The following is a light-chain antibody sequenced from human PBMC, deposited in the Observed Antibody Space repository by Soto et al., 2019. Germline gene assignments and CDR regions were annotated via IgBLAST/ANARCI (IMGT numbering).Light chain of an antibody. CDR1: SSDVGSYNL. CDR3: CSCAGSSTFVV. J-gene: IGLJ2*01. CDR2: EVS. Sequence: QSALTQPASVSGSPGQSITISCTGTSSDVGSYNLVSWYQQHPGEAPRLMIYEVSKRPSGVSNRFSGSKSGNTASLTISGLQAEDEADYYCCSCAGSSTFVVFGGGTKVTVL. V-gene: IGLV2-23*02.